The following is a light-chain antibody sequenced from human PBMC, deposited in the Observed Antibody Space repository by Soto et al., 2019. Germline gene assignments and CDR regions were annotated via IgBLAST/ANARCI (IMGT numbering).Light chain of an antibody. CDR2: GTS. V-gene: IGKV3-20*01. CDR3: QQYGSSPPYT. Sequence: DIVLTQSPGTLSLSPGERATLSCWASQSVSSNYLAWYQQKPGQAPRLLIYGTSSRATGIPDRFSGSGSGTDFTLTISRLEPEDFAVYYCQQYGSSPPYTFGQGTKLEIK. J-gene: IGKJ2*01. CDR1: QSVSSNY.